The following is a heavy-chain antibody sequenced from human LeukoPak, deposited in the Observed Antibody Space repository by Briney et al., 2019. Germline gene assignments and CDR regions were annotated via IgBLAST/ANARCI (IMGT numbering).Heavy chain of an antibody. CDR1: GYTFTSYY. V-gene: IGHV1-46*01. CDR3: VRDRAFIAAAGYYFDY. D-gene: IGHD6-13*01. CDR2: INPSGGST. J-gene: IGHJ4*02. Sequence: ASVKVSCKASGYTFTSYYMHWVRQAPGQGREWMGIINPSGGSTSYAQKFQGRVTMTRDTSTSTDYMELSSLRSEDTAVYYCVRDRAFIAAAGYYFDYWGQGTLVTVSS.